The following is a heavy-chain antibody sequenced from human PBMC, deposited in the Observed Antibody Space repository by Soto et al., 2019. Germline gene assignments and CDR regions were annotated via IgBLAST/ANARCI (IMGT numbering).Heavy chain of an antibody. D-gene: IGHD4-17*01. CDR2: IYYSGST. J-gene: IGHJ3*02. Sequence: PSETLSLTCTVSGGSISSYYWSWIRQPPGKGLEWIGYIYYSGSTNYNPSLKSRVTISVDTSKNQFSLKLSSVTAADTAVYYCARPANDYGDSYYFPYAFDIWGQGTMVTVSS. CDR3: ARPANDYGDSYYFPYAFDI. CDR1: GGSISSYY. V-gene: IGHV4-59*08.